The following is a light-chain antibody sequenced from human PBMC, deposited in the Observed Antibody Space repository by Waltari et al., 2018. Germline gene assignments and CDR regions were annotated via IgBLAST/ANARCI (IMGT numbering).Light chain of an antibody. Sequence: QSALTQPASVSGSPGQLITISCSGTSSDVGGFNYVSCYQQHPGKVPKLMIYEVSNRPRGGSNRSVGSKSGNTASLTISGLQAEDEADYYCSSHTSAGTVFGGGTKLTVL. CDR2: EVS. CDR3: SSHTSAGTV. V-gene: IGLV2-14*01. CDR1: SSDVGGFNY. J-gene: IGLJ3*02.